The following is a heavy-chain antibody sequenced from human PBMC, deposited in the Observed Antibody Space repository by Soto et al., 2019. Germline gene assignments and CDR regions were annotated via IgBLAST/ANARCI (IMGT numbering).Heavy chain of an antibody. CDR3: ATWAARPRNNWFDP. J-gene: IGHJ5*02. V-gene: IGHV1-24*01. Sequence: ASVKVSCKVSGYTLTELSMHWVRQAPGKGLEWMGGFDPEDGETIYAQKFQGRVTMTEDTSTDTAYMELSSLRSEDTAVYYCATWAARPRNNWFDPWGQGTLVTVSS. CDR1: GYTLTELS. D-gene: IGHD6-6*01. CDR2: FDPEDGET.